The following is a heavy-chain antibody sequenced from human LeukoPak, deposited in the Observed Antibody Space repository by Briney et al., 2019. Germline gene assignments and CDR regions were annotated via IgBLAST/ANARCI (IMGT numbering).Heavy chain of an antibody. CDR3: AKDRRPTVSGGYFDL. V-gene: IGHV3-9*01. CDR1: GFTFDDYA. J-gene: IGHJ2*01. Sequence: GGSLRLSCAASGFTFDDYAMHWVRQAPGKGLEWVSGISWNSGHKGYADSVKGRLTISRDNAKNSLYLRMNSLRAEDTALYYCAKDRRPTVSGGYFDLWGRGTLVIVSS. D-gene: IGHD3-10*01. CDR2: ISWNSGHK.